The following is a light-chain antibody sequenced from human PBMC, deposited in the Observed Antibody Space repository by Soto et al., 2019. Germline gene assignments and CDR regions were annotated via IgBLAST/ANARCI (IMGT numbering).Light chain of an antibody. CDR3: CSYAGSSIFVV. CDR1: SSDLGTYDL. Sequence: QSVLTQPASVSGSPGQSITISCTGTSSDLGTYDLVSWYQHHPGKAPKLMIYEVNQRPSGVSNRFSASKSGNSASLTISGLQAEDEADYYCCSYAGSSIFVVFGGGTKLTVL. V-gene: IGLV2-23*02. J-gene: IGLJ2*01. CDR2: EVN.